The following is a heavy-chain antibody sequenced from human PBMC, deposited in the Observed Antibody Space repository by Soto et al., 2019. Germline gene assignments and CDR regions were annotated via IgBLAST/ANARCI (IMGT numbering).Heavy chain of an antibody. CDR2: IWYDGSNK. J-gene: IGHJ4*02. Sequence: GGSLRLSCAASGFTFSSYGMHWVRQAPGKGLEWVAVIWYDGSNKYYADSVKGRFTISRDNSKNTLYLQMNSLRAEDTAVYYCARDYYPLYSSGWYLYYWGQGTLVTVSS. CDR1: GFTFSSYG. CDR3: ARDYYPLYSSGWYLYY. V-gene: IGHV3-33*01. D-gene: IGHD6-19*01.